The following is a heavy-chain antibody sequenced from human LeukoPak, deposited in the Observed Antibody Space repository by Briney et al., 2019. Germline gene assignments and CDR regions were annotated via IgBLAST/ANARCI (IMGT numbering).Heavy chain of an antibody. D-gene: IGHD6-13*01. CDR1: GYTFTSYG. J-gene: IGHJ6*03. V-gene: IGHV1-69*06. CDR3: AKQQLRSYYYYYMDV. CDR2: IIPIFGTA. Sequence: GASVKVSCKASGYTFTSYGISWVRQAPGQGLEWMGGIIPIFGTANYAQKFQGRVTITADKSTSTAYMELSSLRSEDTAVYYCAKQQLRSYYYYYMDVWGKGTTVTVSS.